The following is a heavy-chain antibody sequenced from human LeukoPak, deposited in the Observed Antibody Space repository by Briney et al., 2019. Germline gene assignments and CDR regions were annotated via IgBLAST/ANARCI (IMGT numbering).Heavy chain of an antibody. V-gene: IGHV4-34*01. CDR1: GGSISSYY. Sequence: KASETLSLTCTVSGGSISSYYWSWIRQPPGKGLEWIGEINHSGSTNYNPSLKSRVTISVDTSKNQFSLKLSSVTAADTAVYYCARGPTHGIFGVVYGGFDYWGQGTLVTVSS. D-gene: IGHD3-3*01. J-gene: IGHJ4*02. CDR2: INHSGST. CDR3: ARGPTHGIFGVVYGGFDY.